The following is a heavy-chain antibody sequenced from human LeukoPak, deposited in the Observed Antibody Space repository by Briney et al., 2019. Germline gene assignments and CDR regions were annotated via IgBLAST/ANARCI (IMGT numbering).Heavy chain of an antibody. D-gene: IGHD6-19*01. CDR2: ISTSGSTI. J-gene: IGHJ4*02. CDR1: GFSFSSYE. Sequence: GGSLRLSCAASGFSFSSYEMNWVRQAPGKGLEWVSYISTSGSTIRYADSVKGRFTISRDDAKNSLYLQMNSLRAEDTAFYYCARDPNSSGWYLFDYWGQETLVTVSP. CDR3: ARDPNSSGWYLFDY. V-gene: IGHV3-48*03.